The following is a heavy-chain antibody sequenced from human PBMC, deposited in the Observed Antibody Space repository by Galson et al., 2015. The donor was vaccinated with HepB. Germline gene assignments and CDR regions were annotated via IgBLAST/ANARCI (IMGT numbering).Heavy chain of an antibody. CDR1: GGTFSTYT. V-gene: IGHV1-69*13. CDR2: IIPLFGTA. Sequence: SVKVSCKASGGTFSTYTISWVRQAPGQGLEWMGGIIPLFGTANYAQKFQGRVTITADESTGTAYMELSSLRSEDTAVYYCARRYDFWSGYGPGAAFDIWGQGTMVTVSS. D-gene: IGHD3-3*01. CDR3: ARRYDFWSGYGPGAAFDI. J-gene: IGHJ3*02.